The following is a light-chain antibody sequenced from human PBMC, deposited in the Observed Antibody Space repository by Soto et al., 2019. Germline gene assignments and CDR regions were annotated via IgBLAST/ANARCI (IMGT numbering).Light chain of an antibody. Sequence: EIVMTQSPATLSVSPGERATLSCRASQSVNSNLAWYQQKPGQAPRLLIYGASTRATGIPARFSGSGSGTEFTLTVRRLQSEVFAVYYCQQSNNWLWTFGQGTKVELK. J-gene: IGKJ1*01. CDR2: GAS. CDR3: QQSNNWLWT. CDR1: QSVNSN. V-gene: IGKV3-15*01.